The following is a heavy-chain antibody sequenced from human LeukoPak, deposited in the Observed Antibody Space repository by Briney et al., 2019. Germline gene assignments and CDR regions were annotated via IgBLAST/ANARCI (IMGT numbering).Heavy chain of an antibody. V-gene: IGHV1-8*01. CDR3: ARGRSLRYFDWTNVAFDI. J-gene: IGHJ3*02. CDR1: GYTFTSYD. CDR2: MNPNSGNT. D-gene: IGHD3-9*01. Sequence: AASVQVSCKASGYTFTSYDIIRVRQATGQGLEWMGWMNPNSGNTGYAQKFQGRVTMTRNTSISTAYMELSSLRSEDTAVYYCARGRSLRYFDWTNVAFDIWGQGTMVTVSS.